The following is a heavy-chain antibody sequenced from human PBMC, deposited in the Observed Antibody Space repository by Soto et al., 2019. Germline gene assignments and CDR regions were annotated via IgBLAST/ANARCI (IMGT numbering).Heavy chain of an antibody. J-gene: IGHJ4*02. D-gene: IGHD6-6*01. CDR1: GGTFSSYT. V-gene: IGHV1-69*04. CDR3: ARDFPFSSIAAPVRFDY. CDR2: IIPILGIA. Sequence: SVKVSCKASGGTFSSYTISWVRQAPGQGLEWMGRIIPILGIANYAQKFQGRVTITADKSTSTAYMELSSLRSEDTAVYYCARDFPFSSIAAPVRFDYWGQGTLVTVSS.